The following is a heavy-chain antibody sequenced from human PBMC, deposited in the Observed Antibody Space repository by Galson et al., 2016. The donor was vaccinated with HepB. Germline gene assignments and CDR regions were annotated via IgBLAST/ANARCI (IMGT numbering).Heavy chain of an antibody. J-gene: IGHJ4*02. V-gene: IGHV3-73*01. CDR2: IRTKVNSYAT. CDR3: TSGSYYKGDY. D-gene: IGHD1-26*01. Sequence: SLRLSCAASGFTLSGSAMHWVRQASGKGLEWVGRIRTKVNSYATTYAASVKGRFTISRDDSKNTAYLQMNSLKTEDKAVYYCTSGSYYKGDYWGQGTLVTVSS. CDR1: GFTLSGSA.